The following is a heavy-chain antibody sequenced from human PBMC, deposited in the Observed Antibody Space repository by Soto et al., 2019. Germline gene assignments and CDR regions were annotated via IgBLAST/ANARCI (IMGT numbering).Heavy chain of an antibody. Sequence: PGGSLRLSCAASGFTFSSYAMHWVRQAPGKGLEWVAVISYDGSNKYYADSVKGRFTISRDNSKNTLYLQMNSLRAEDTAVYYCAKDRINCSGGSCYYSPRQYGMDVWGQGTTVTVSS. CDR1: GFTFSSYA. D-gene: IGHD2-15*01. CDR2: ISYDGSNK. J-gene: IGHJ6*02. V-gene: IGHV3-30-3*01. CDR3: AKDRINCSGGSCYYSPRQYGMDV.